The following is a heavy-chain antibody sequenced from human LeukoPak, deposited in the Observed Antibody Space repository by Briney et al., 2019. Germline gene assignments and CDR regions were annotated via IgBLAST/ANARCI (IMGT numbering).Heavy chain of an antibody. V-gene: IGHV1-18*01. Sequence: GASVKVSCKASGYTFTSSGINWVRQAPGQGLEWIGWISAYNGNTKYTQKLQGRVTMTTDTSTNTAYMELRSLRSDDTAVYYCARGPPYYDILKDWGQGTLVTVSS. J-gene: IGHJ4*02. CDR2: ISAYNGNT. CDR3: ARGPPYYDILKD. CDR1: GYTFTSSG. D-gene: IGHD3-9*01.